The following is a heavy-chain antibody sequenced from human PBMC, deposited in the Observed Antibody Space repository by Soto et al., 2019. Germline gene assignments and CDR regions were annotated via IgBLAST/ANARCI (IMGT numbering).Heavy chain of an antibody. CDR1: GGSISSYY. J-gene: IGHJ6*02. V-gene: IGHV4-59*08. Sequence: QVQLQESGPGLVKPSETLSLTCTVSGGSISSYYWSWIRQPPGKGLEWIGYIYYSGSTNYNPSLKSRLTISVDTSKNQFSLKLSSVTAADTAVYYCARLGAAAGTGHYYGMDVWGQGTTVTVSS. CDR3: ARLGAAAGTGHYYGMDV. CDR2: IYYSGST. D-gene: IGHD6-13*01.